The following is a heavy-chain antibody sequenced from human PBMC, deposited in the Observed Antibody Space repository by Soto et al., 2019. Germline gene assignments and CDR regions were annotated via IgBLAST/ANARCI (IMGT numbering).Heavy chain of an antibody. D-gene: IGHD3-9*01. J-gene: IGHJ5*02. V-gene: IGHV4-59*01. CDR1: GSDITTYY. Sequence: SETLSLTCSVSGSDITTYYWSWLRQSPGKGLEWIVHIYDTGSTSYNPSLKSRVTISVDTSNKQFSLRLSAVTAADTAVYYCARCPIDHNWFDPGGQGTLVTVSS. CDR3: ARCPIDHNWFDP. CDR2: IYDTGST.